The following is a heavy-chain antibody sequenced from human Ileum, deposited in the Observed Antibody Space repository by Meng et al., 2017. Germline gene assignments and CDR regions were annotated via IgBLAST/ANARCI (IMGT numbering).Heavy chain of an antibody. CDR3: ARDNFRKDDY. J-gene: IGHJ4*02. Sequence: SCMSSGFTFVNYWMTWVRQAPGKGLEWVANINADGSQKNYVHSVKGRFTISRDNAKNSLYLQMDSLRAEDTAVYYCARDNFRKDDYWGQGTLVTVSS. V-gene: IGHV3-7*01. CDR1: GFTFVNYW. CDR2: INADGSQK.